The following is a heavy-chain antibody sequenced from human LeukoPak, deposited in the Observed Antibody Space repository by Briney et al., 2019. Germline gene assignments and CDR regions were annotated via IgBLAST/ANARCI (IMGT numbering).Heavy chain of an antibody. CDR3: ARDREAVAGLTYYYYYGMDV. Sequence: GGSLRLSCAASGFTVSSNCMSWVRQAPGKGLEWVSVIYSGNSTYYADSVKGRFTVSRDNPKNTLYLQMNSLRAEDTAVYYCARDREAVAGLTYYYYYGMDVWGQGTTVTVSS. J-gene: IGHJ6*02. CDR2: IYSGNST. D-gene: IGHD6-19*01. V-gene: IGHV3-53*05. CDR1: GFTVSSNC.